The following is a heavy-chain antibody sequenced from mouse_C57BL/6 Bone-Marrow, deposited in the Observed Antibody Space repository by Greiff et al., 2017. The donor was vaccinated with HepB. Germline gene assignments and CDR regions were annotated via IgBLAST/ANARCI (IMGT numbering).Heavy chain of an antibody. CDR3: ARGSSGAWFAY. J-gene: IGHJ3*01. CDR1: GYSITSGYY. Sequence: EVQLQESGPGIVKPSQSLSLTCSVTGYSITSGYYWNWIRQFPGNKLEWMGYISYDGSNNYNPSLKNRISITRDTSKNQFFLKLNSVTTEDTATYYCARGSSGAWFAYWGQGTLVTVSA. CDR2: ISYDGSN. D-gene: IGHD1-1*01. V-gene: IGHV3-6*01.